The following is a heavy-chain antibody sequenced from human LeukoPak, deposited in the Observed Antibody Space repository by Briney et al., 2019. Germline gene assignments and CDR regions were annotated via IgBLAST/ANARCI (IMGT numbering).Heavy chain of an antibody. V-gene: IGHV3-9*01. J-gene: IGHJ4*02. D-gene: IGHD1-7*01. CDR1: GFTFDDYA. CDR2: ISWNSGSI. CDR3: ARAPRYNWNSYYFDY. Sequence: QSGGSLRLSCAASGFTFDDYAMHWVRQAPGKGLEWVSGISWNSGSIGYADSVKGRLTISRDNAKNSLYLQMNSLRAEDTALYYCARAPRYNWNSYYFDYWGQGTLVTVSS.